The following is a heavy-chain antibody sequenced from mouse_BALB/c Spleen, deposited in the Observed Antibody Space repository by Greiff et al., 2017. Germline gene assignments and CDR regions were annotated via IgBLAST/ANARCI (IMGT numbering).Heavy chain of an antibody. J-gene: IGHJ3*01. D-gene: IGHD1-1*01. CDR1: GFNIKDTY. V-gene: IGHV14-3*02. CDR3: AAYGSSPWFAY. CDR2: IDPANGNT. Sequence: EVQLQQSGAELVKPGASVKLSCTASGFNIKDTYMHWVKQRPEQGLEWIGRIDPANGNTKYVPKFQGKATITADTSSNTAYLQLSSLTSEDTAVYYCAAYGSSPWFAYWGQGTLVTVSA.